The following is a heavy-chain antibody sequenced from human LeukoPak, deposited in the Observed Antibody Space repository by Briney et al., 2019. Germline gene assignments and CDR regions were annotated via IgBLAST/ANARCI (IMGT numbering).Heavy chain of an antibody. D-gene: IGHD6-13*01. Sequence: GGSLRLSCAASGFTFSSYAMSWVRQAPGKGLEWVSAISGSGGRTYYADSVKGRFTISRDNSKNTLYLQMNSLRADDTAVYYCAKERDSSSWSDYWGQGTLVTVSS. CDR3: AKERDSSSWSDY. CDR2: ISGSGGRT. J-gene: IGHJ4*02. CDR1: GFTFSSYA. V-gene: IGHV3-23*01.